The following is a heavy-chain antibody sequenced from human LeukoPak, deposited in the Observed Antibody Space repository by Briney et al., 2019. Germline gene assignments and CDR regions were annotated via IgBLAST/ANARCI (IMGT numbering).Heavy chain of an antibody. CDR2: IYYTGST. J-gene: IGHJ4*02. D-gene: IGHD3-22*01. CDR3: ARDEGRSGYYFYY. Sequence: SETLSLTCTVSGGSISDFYWTWIGQSPGKGLEWIGYIYYTGSTNYNPSLKSRVTISVDTSKNQISLNLTSVTAAGTAVYYCARDEGRSGYYFYYWGQGTLVTVSS. V-gene: IGHV4-59*01. CDR1: GGSISDFY.